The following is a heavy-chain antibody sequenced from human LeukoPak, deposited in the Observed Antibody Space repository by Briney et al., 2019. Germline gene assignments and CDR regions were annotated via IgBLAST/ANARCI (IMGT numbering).Heavy chain of an antibody. J-gene: IGHJ4*02. V-gene: IGHV1-69*13. CDR1: RGTFSSYA. Sequence: GASVKVSCKASRGTFSSYAISWVRQAPGQGLEWMGGIIPIFGTANYAQKFQGRVTITADESTSTAYMELSSLRSEDTAVYYCARTNGSGSYYNVDYWGQGTLVTVSS. D-gene: IGHD3-10*01. CDR2: IIPIFGTA. CDR3: ARTNGSGSYYNVDY.